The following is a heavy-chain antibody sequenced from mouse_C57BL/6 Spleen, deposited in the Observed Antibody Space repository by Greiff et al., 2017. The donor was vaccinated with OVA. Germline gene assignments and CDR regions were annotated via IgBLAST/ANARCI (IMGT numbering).Heavy chain of an antibody. J-gene: IGHJ4*01. D-gene: IGHD2-1*01. Sequence: VQLQQPGAELVKPGASVKLSCKASGYTFTSYWMHWVKQRPGQGLEWIGMIHPNSGSTNYNEKFKSKATLTVDKSSSTAYMQLSSLTSEDSAVYYCARPIYYGKSAMDYWGQGTSVTVSS. CDR1: GYTFTSYW. CDR3: ARPIYYGKSAMDY. CDR2: IHPNSGST. V-gene: IGHV1-64*01.